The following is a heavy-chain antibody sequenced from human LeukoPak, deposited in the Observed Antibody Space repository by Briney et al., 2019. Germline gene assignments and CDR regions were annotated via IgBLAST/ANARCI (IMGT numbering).Heavy chain of an antibody. Sequence: SVKVSCKASGGTFSSYAISWVRQAPGQGLEWMGGIIPIFGTANYAQKFQGRVTITADESTSTAYMELSSLRSEDTAVYYCARDLSYYDSSGYHYYFDYWGQGTLVTVSS. V-gene: IGHV1-69*13. CDR3: ARDLSYYDSSGYHYYFDY. D-gene: IGHD3-22*01. J-gene: IGHJ4*02. CDR1: GGTFSSYA. CDR2: IIPIFGTA.